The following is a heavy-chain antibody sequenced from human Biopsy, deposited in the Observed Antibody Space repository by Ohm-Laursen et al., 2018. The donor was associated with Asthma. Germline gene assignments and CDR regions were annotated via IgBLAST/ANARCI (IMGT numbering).Heavy chain of an antibody. J-gene: IGHJ4*02. Sequence: SSVKASCKSLGGTFNTYVIGWVRQAPGQGLEWMGGINSVFGTTTYPQKFQDRVTITADDSTSTVYMELSSLRSEDTAVYYCARKTGSCISRTCYSLDFWGQGTLVTVSS. D-gene: IGHD2-2*01. V-gene: IGHV1-69*01. CDR2: INSVFGTT. CDR3: ARKTGSCISRTCYSLDF. CDR1: GGTFNTYV.